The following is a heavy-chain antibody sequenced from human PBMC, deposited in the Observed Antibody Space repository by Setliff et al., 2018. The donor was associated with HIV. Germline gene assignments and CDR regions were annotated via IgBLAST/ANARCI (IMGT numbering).Heavy chain of an antibody. Sequence: HPGGSLRLSCAGSGFTFDSHGMIWVRQAPGRGLEWLSYIGSSSSPIYYADSVKGRFTISRDNAKNSLYLQMNSLRAEDTAVYYCARRGDYYYYYAMDFWGQGTTVTVSS. CDR1: GFTFDSHG. CDR3: ARRGDYYYYYAMDF. CDR2: IGSSSSPI. D-gene: IGHD3-10*01. V-gene: IGHV3-48*01. J-gene: IGHJ6*02.